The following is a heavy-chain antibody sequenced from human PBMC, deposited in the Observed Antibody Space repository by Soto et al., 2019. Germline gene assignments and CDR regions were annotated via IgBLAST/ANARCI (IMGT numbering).Heavy chain of an antibody. Sequence: QDHLVQSGAEVKKPGASVKVSCKGSGYAFTTYGITWVRQAPGQGLEWMGWISAHSGNTNYAQKLQGRVTVTRDTSTSTAYMELRSLRSDDTAVYYCARGRYGDYWGQGALVTVSS. CDR1: GYAFTTYG. CDR3: ARGRYGDY. J-gene: IGHJ4*02. V-gene: IGHV1-18*01. D-gene: IGHD1-1*01. CDR2: ISAHSGNT.